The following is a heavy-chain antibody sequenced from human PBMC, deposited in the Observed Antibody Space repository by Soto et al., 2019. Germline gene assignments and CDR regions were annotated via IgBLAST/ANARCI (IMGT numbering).Heavy chain of an antibody. CDR2: IYHSGST. CDR1: GGSISSGGYS. J-gene: IGHJ5*02. Sequence: SETLSLTCAVSGGSISSGGYSWSWIRQPPGKGLEWIGYIYHSGSTYYNPSLKSRVTISVDRSKNQFSLKLSSVTAADPAVYYCARVPSPWGQGTLVTVSS. V-gene: IGHV4-30-2*01. CDR3: ARVPSP.